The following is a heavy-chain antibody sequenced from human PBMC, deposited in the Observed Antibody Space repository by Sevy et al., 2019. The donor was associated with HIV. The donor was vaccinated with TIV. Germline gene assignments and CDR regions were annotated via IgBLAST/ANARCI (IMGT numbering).Heavy chain of an antibody. CDR1: GYTFTTYD. D-gene: IGHD2-2*01. J-gene: IGHJ6*02. CDR3: ARFLSTSYYYYHAMDV. CDR2: MNPNSGNT. V-gene: IGHV1-8*01. Sequence: ASVKVSCKASGYTFTTYDINWVRQATGQGLEWMGWMNPNSGNTGYAQKFQGRVTMTRNTSIETAYMELSSLRSADTAVYYCARFLSTSYYYYHAMDVWGQGTTVTVSS.